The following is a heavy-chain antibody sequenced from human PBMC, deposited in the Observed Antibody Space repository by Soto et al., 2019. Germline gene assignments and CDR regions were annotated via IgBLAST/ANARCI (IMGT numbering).Heavy chain of an antibody. D-gene: IGHD1-1*01. CDR2: IWYDGSNK. Sequence: QVQLVESGGGVVQPGRSLRLSCAASGFTFSSYGMHWVRQAPGKGLEWVAVIWYDGSNKYYADPVKGRFTISRDNSKNTLYLQMNSLRAEDTAVYYCARDHNGLDYWGQGTLVTVSS. CDR1: GFTFSSYG. J-gene: IGHJ4*02. V-gene: IGHV3-33*01. CDR3: ARDHNGLDY.